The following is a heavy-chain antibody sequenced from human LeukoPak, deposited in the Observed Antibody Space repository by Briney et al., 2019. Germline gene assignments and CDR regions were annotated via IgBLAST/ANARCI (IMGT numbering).Heavy chain of an antibody. CDR2: IKPKSGGT. V-gene: IGHV1-2*02. D-gene: IGHD6-13*01. CDR3: TRGFLDGYRTENWFDP. CDR1: GYIFTDYY. Sequence: ASMKVSCKASGYIFTDYYMHWVRQAPGQGLEWMGWIKPKSGGTKSAQKFQGRVTMTRDTSISTTYMELSRLTSDDTAVYYCTRGFLDGYRTENWFDPWGQGTLVTVSS. J-gene: IGHJ5*02.